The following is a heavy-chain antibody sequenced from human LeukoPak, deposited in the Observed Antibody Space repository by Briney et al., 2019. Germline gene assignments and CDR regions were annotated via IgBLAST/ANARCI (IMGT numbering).Heavy chain of an antibody. CDR1: GFTFSGSA. J-gene: IGHJ6*02. CDR3: TRLDRTVRGVIPDGMDV. D-gene: IGHD3-10*01. CDR2: IRSKANSYAT. V-gene: IGHV3-73*01. Sequence: SGGSLRLSCAASGFTFSGSAMHWVRQASGKGLEWVGRIRSKANSYATAYAASVRGRFTISRDDSKNTAYLQMNSLKTEDTAVYYCTRLDRTVRGVIPDGMDVWGQGTTVTVSS.